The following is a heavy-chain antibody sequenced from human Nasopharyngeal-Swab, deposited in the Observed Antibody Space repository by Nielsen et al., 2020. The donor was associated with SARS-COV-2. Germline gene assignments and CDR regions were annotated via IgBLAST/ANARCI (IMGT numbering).Heavy chain of an antibody. CDR3: ARGGWGFDY. J-gene: IGHJ4*02. CDR2: ISGSGGNT. Sequence: GESLKISCAASGFTFSSYAMSWVRQAPGKGLEWVSAISGSGGNTYYADSVKGRFTISRDNSKNSLYLQMNSLRAEDTAVYYCARGGWGFDYWGQGTLVTVSS. V-gene: IGHV3-23*01. D-gene: IGHD6-19*01. CDR1: GFTFSSYA.